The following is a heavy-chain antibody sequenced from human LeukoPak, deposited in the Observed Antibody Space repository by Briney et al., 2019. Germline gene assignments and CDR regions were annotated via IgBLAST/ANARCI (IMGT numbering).Heavy chain of an antibody. V-gene: IGHV4-39*01. CDR3: ARHPPPLQYDSSYYMDV. Sequence: PSETLSLTSTVPGGSISSSSFYWGWIRQPPGKGLEWIGGIYYSGSTYYNPSLKSRVTISVDTSKNQFSLKLSSVTAADTAVYYCARHPPPLQYDSSYYMDVWGKGTTVTVSS. CDR1: GGSISSSSFY. D-gene: IGHD3-22*01. CDR2: IYYSGST. J-gene: IGHJ6*03.